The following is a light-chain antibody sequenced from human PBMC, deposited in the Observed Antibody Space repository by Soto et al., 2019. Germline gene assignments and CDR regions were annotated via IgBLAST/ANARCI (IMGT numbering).Light chain of an antibody. J-gene: IGKJ2*01. V-gene: IGKV3-15*01. Sequence: EIVLTQSPGTLSVSPGERATLSCRASQSVSSSYLAWYQQKPGQAPRLLIYGASSRATGIPARFSGSGSGTEFTLTISSLQSEDFALYYCHQYNSWPPGTFGQGTKVDIK. CDR3: HQYNSWPPGT. CDR1: QSVSSSY. CDR2: GAS.